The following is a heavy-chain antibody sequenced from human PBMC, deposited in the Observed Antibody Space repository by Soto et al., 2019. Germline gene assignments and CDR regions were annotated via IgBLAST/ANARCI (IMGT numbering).Heavy chain of an antibody. Sequence: GGSLRLSCPASGFTFSSYAMHWVRQAPGKGLEWVAVISYDGSNKYYADSVKGRFTISRDNSKNTLYLQMNSLRAEDTAVYYCARDTAARPGYFDYWGQGTLVTVSS. CDR2: ISYDGSNK. V-gene: IGHV3-30-3*01. D-gene: IGHD6-6*01. CDR3: ARDTAARPGYFDY. J-gene: IGHJ4*02. CDR1: GFTFSSYA.